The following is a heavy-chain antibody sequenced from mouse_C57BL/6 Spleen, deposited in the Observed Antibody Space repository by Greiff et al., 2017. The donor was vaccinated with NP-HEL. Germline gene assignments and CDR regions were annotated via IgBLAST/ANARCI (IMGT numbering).Heavy chain of an antibody. CDR1: GYTFTSYW. J-gene: IGHJ4*01. Sequence: QVQLLQPGAELVKPGASVKLSCKASGYTFTSYWMHWVKQRPGQGLEWIGMIHPNSGSTNYNEKFKSKATLTVDKSSSTAYMQLSSLTSEDSAVYYCARRYYGSSGYYAMDYWGQGTSVTVSS. CDR3: ARRYYGSSGYYAMDY. D-gene: IGHD1-1*01. CDR2: IHPNSGST. V-gene: IGHV1-64*01.